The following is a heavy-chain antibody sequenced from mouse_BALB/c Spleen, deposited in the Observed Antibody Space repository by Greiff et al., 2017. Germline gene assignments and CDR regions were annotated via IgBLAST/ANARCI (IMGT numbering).Heavy chain of an antibody. V-gene: IGHV5-17*02. D-gene: IGHD1-1*01. Sequence: EVMLVESGGGLVQPGGSRKLSCAASGFTFSSFGMHWVRQAPEKGLEWVAYISSGSSTIYYADTVKGRFTISRDNPKNTLFLQMTSLRSEDTAMYYCARGENYYGSSSYWYFDVWGAGTTVTVSS. CDR2: ISSGSSTI. J-gene: IGHJ1*01. CDR1: GFTFSSFG. CDR3: ARGENYYGSSSYWYFDV.